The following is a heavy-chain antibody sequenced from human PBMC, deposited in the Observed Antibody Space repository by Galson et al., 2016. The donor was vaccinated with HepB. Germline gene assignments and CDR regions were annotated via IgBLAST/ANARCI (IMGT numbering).Heavy chain of an antibody. J-gene: IGHJ6*02. D-gene: IGHD2-15*01. CDR3: ARDVSYCSGGSCYSYYGLDV. CDR1: GFTFSSYS. V-gene: IGHV3-21*01. Sequence: SLRLSCAASGFTFSSYSMNWVRQAPGKGLEWVSSISSSGSYIYYADSVKGRFTISRDNAKNSLYLQMNSLRAEDTAVYYCARDVSYCSGGSCYSYYGLDVWGQGTTVTVSS. CDR2: ISSSGSYI.